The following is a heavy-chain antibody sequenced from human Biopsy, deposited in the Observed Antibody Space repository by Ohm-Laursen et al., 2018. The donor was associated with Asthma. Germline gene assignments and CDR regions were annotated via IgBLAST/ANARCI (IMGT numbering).Heavy chain of an antibody. D-gene: IGHD3-22*01. CDR2: IYSGGTS. CDR1: GFTFGDYW. Sequence: SLRLSCSASGFTFGDYWMSWVRQAPGEGLEWVSVIYSGGTSHTADSVRGRFTISRDYSKNTLYLQMHSLRAEDTAVYYCARGDSSNWSHYYFDYWGQGTLVTVSS. V-gene: IGHV3-53*01. CDR3: ARGDSSNWSHYYFDY. J-gene: IGHJ4*02.